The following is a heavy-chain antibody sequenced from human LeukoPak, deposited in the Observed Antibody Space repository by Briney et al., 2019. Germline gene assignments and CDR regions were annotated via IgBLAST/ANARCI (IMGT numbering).Heavy chain of an antibody. D-gene: IGHD3-10*01. Sequence: GGSLRLSCAASGFTFSSYAMSWVRQAPGKGLEWVSCISSSSSYIYYADSVKGRFTISRDNAKNSLYLQMNSLRAEDTAVYYCATLGGDYYYYMDVWGKGTTVTISS. CDR1: GFTFSSYA. CDR2: ISSSSSYI. V-gene: IGHV3-21*01. J-gene: IGHJ6*03. CDR3: ATLGGDYYYYMDV.